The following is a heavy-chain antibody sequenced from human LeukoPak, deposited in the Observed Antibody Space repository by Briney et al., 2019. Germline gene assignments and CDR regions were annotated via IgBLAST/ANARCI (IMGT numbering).Heavy chain of an antibody. Sequence: GGSLGLSCAASGFTVSSNYMSWVRQAPGKGLEWVSVIYSGGSTYYADSVKGRFTISRDNSKNTLYLQMNSLRAEDTAVYYCARGSRSSGWFDYWGQGTLVTVSS. J-gene: IGHJ4*02. CDR1: GFTVSSNY. CDR3: ARGSRSSGWFDY. D-gene: IGHD6-19*01. CDR2: IYSGGST. V-gene: IGHV3-53*01.